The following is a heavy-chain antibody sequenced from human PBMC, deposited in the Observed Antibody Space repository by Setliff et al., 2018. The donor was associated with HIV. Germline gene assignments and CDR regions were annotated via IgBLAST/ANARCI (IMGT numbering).Heavy chain of an antibody. J-gene: IGHJ3*02. D-gene: IGHD5-12*01. CDR1: PESISSNNYY. Sequence: KTSETLSLTCTVSPESISSNNYYWAWIRQPPGKGLEWIGYIYYSGSTKYNPSLTSRVTISVDTSKNHFSLKLTSVTAADTAVYYCARAEMATIVAFDIWGQGTMVTVSS. CDR2: IYYSGST. CDR3: ARAEMATIVAFDI. V-gene: IGHV4-61*03.